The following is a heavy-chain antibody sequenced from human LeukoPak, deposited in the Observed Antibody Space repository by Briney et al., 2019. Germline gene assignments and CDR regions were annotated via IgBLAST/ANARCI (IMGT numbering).Heavy chain of an antibody. CDR2: INWNGGRT. Sequence: GGSLRLFCAASGFTFDDYGMSWVRQAPGKGLEWVSGINWNGGRTGYADSVKGRFTISRDNAKNFLYLQMSSLGAEDTAFYYCARDPLIAAGGVNWFDPWGQGTLVTVSP. D-gene: IGHD6-13*01. V-gene: IGHV3-20*04. CDR1: GFTFDDYG. CDR3: ARDPLIAAGGVNWFDP. J-gene: IGHJ5*02.